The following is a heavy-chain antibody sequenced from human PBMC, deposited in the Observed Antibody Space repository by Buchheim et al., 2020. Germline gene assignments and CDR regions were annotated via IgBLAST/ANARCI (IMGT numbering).Heavy chain of an antibody. Sequence: QVQLQESGPGLVKPSETLSLTCTVSGGSISNYYWNWIRQPPGKEMEWIGYIYSSGNTHYNPSLMRPLTISIDTSKTQFSFMLSSVTDADTAVYYCARSPRIASRENWLDPWGQGTL. V-gene: IGHV4-59*08. D-gene: IGHD6-13*01. CDR3: ARSPRIASRENWLDP. J-gene: IGHJ5*02. CDR1: GGSISNYY. CDR2: IYSSGNT.